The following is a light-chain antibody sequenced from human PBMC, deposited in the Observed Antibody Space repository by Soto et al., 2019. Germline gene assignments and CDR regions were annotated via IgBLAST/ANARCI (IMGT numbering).Light chain of an antibody. V-gene: IGKV1-6*01. Sequence: IQMSHSPSCRFASLRDRVTITCQASHYISNYLNWYQQKPGKAPKLLIYAASSLQSGVPARFSGTAYGTHFTPTISSLQPDDFAAYYCAQPYSYPWTFGQGTKVDIK. CDR1: HYISNY. J-gene: IGKJ1*01. CDR3: AQPYSYPWT. CDR2: AAS.